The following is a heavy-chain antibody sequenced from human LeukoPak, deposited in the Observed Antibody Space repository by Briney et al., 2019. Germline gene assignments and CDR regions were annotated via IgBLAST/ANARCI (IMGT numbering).Heavy chain of an antibody. D-gene: IGHD5-18*01. J-gene: IGHJ1*01. CDR2: TYHRSKWYN. CDR3: AGGRDTAMSY. V-gene: IGHV6-1*01. CDR1: GDSVSSNSAA. Sequence: SQTLSLTCAIYGDSVSSNSAAWNWIRQSPSRGLESLGRTYHRSKWYNNYAVSVKSRITITPDTSKKQFSLQLKSVTPEDTAVYYCAGGRDTAMSYWGQGTLVTVSS.